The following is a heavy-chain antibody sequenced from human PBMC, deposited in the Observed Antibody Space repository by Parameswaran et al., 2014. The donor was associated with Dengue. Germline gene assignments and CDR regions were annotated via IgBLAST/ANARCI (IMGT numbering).Heavy chain of an antibody. CDR3: RAIHEYYDYVWGSYRYLFDY. D-gene: IGHD3-16*02. V-gene: IGHV3-72*01. Sequence: GKGLEWVGRTRNKANSYTTEYAASVKGRFTISRDDSKNSLYLQMNSLKAEDTAVYYCRAIHEYYDYVWGSYRYLFDYWGQGTLVTVSS. CDR2: TRNKANSYTT. J-gene: IGHJ4*02.